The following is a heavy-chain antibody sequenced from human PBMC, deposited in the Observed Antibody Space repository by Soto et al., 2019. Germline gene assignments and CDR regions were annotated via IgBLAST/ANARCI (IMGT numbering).Heavy chain of an antibody. D-gene: IGHD2-2*01. Sequence: SETLSLTCTVSGGSISSGDYYWSWIRQHPGKGLEWIGYIYHSGSTYYNPSLKSRVTISLDTSKNQFSLKLSSVTAADTAVYYCARGQTSSSTTYYYGMDVWGRGTTVTVYS. J-gene: IGHJ6*02. CDR3: ARGQTSSSTTYYYGMDV. CDR2: IYHSGST. V-gene: IGHV4-31*03. CDR1: GGSISSGDYY.